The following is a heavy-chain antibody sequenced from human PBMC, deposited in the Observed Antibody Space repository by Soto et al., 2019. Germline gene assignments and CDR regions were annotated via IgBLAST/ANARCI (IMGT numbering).Heavy chain of an antibody. V-gene: IGHV5-51*01. CDR3: ARPSDVGLASSFEY. CDR2: IYPGNSNT. J-gene: IGHJ4*02. CDR1: GYSFTNYW. Sequence: GESLKISCKGSGYSFTNYWIGCVRQMPGTGLEWMGIIYPGNSNTRYSPSFEGQVTMSADKSISTAYLQWSSLRASDTAIYFCARPSDVGLASSFEYWGQGTQVTVSS.